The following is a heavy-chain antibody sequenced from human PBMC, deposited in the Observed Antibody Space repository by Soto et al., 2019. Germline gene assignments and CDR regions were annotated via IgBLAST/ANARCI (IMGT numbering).Heavy chain of an antibody. D-gene: IGHD4-17*01. CDR1: GYTFTSYY. Sequence: ASVTVSCKASGYTFTSYYMHWVRQAPGQGLEWMGMIIPSFGTASYAQKFQGRVTITADESTSTAYMELSSLRSEDTAVYYCAREWYRDYTPYWYLDLWGRGTLVTVSS. CDR2: IIPSFGTA. V-gene: IGHV1-69*13. J-gene: IGHJ2*01. CDR3: AREWYRDYTPYWYLDL.